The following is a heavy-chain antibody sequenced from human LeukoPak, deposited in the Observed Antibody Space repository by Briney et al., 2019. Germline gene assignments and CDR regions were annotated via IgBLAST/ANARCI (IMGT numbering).Heavy chain of an antibody. CDR3: ARARAGIVGATIGY. CDR1: GYTFTSYY. Sequence: ASVKVSCKASGYTFTSYYIHWVRQAPGQGLEWMGIINPSGGSTTYAQKFQGRVTMTTDTSTSTAYMELRSLRSDDTAVYYCARARAGIVGATIGYWGQGTLVTVSS. CDR2: INPSGGST. J-gene: IGHJ4*02. V-gene: IGHV1-46*01. D-gene: IGHD1-26*01.